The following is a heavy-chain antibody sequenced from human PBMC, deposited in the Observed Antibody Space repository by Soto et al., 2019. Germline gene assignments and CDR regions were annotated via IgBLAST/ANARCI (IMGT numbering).Heavy chain of an antibody. CDR1: GFTFSNAW. V-gene: IGHV3-15*01. J-gene: IGHJ4*02. CDR2: IKSKTDGGTT. CDR3: AKKMSRDSGSSLGDY. D-gene: IGHD1-26*01. Sequence: EVQLVESGGGLVKPGGSLRLSCAASGFTFSNAWMSWVRQAPGKGLEWVGRIKSKTDGGTTDYAAPVKGRFTISRDDSKNTLYLQMNSLRAEDTAVYYCAKKMSRDSGSSLGDYWGQGTLVTVSS.